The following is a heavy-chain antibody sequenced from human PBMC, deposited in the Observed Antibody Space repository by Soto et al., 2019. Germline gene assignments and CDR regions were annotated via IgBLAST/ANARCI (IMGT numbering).Heavy chain of an antibody. D-gene: IGHD3-10*01. CDR3: ARVRGSGSSGDYYYYGMDV. Sequence: SVKVSCKASGVTFSSYAISWVRQAPGQGLEWMGGIIPIFGTANYAQKFQGRVTITADESTSTAYTELSSLRSEDTAVYYCARVRGSGSSGDYYYYGMDVWGQGTTVTVSS. CDR1: GVTFSSYA. CDR2: IIPIFGTA. J-gene: IGHJ6*02. V-gene: IGHV1-69*13.